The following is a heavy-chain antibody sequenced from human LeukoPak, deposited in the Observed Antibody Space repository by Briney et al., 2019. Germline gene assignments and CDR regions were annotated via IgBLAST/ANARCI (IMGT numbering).Heavy chain of an antibody. V-gene: IGHV3-23*01. CDR1: GFTFSSYA. Sequence: PGGSLRLSCAASGFTFSSYAMSWVRQAPGKGMEWVSGISGSGGSTYYADSVKGRFTISRDNSKNTLHLQMNSLRAEDTAIYYCAKDRNWGWARYFDYWGQGTLVTVSS. D-gene: IGHD7-27*01. CDR2: ISGSGGST. J-gene: IGHJ4*02. CDR3: AKDRNWGWARYFDY.